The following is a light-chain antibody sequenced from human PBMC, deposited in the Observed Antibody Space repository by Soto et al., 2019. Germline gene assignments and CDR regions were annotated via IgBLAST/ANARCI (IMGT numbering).Light chain of an antibody. Sequence: IVLPQSPGTLSLSPGERATLSCRASQNVGSRYLAWYQQKPGQAPRLLLYGTSNRATVIPDRFSGSGSGTDFSLTISSLEPGDLAVYYCQQYGSSPRTFGQGTKVEIK. CDR1: QNVGSRY. V-gene: IGKV3-20*01. CDR2: GTS. CDR3: QQYGSSPRT. J-gene: IGKJ1*01.